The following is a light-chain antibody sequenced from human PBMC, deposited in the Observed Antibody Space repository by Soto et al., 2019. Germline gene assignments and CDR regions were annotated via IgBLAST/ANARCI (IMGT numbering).Light chain of an antibody. J-gene: IGLJ1*01. Sequence: ALTQPASVSGSPGQSIAISCTGTSSDVGGYNSVSWYQQYPGKAPKLMIHDVSNRPSGVSDRFSGSKSGNTASLTISGLQAEDEADYYCSSWTSSSSYVFGSGTKLTVL. V-gene: IGLV2-14*01. CDR2: DVS. CDR3: SSWTSSSSYV. CDR1: SSDVGGYNS.